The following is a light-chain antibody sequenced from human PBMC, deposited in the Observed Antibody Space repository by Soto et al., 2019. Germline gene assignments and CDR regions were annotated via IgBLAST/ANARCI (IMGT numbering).Light chain of an antibody. V-gene: IGKV1-5*03. CDR3: QQNNRYTWT. Sequence: DIQFTQSPSTLSASVGDRVTITCRASQSVHDYLAWYRQKPGKAPNLLIYRASHLEIGVPSRFSGSGSGTEFTLTISSLKPDDFATDCCQQNNRYTWTFGQGTKVDIK. J-gene: IGKJ1*01. CDR1: QSVHDY. CDR2: RAS.